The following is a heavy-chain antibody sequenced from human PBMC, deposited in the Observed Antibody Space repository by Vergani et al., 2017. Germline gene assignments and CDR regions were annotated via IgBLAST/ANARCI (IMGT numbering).Heavy chain of an antibody. D-gene: IGHD6-13*01. J-gene: IGHJ4*02. V-gene: IGHV3-74*01. CDR2: IKSDGSIT. CDR3: AKGYRKVAAAGVGMGY. Sequence: EVQLVESGGGLIHPGGSLRLSCEGSGFSFSGYWMHWVRQSPEKGLVWVSRIKSDGSITNYADSVKGRFTISRDNAKNTLYLQMNSLRAEDTAVYYCAKGYRKVAAAGVGMGYWSQGTLVTVSS. CDR1: GFSFSGYW.